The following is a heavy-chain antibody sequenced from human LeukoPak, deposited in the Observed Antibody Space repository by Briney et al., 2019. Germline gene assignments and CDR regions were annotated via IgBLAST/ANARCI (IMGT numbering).Heavy chain of an antibody. CDR2: IYTSGST. V-gene: IGHV4-4*07. CDR1: GGSISSYY. J-gene: IGHJ6*03. CDR3: AVMDYYYMDV. D-gene: IGHD2-21*01. Sequence: SETLSLTCTVSGGSISSYYWSWIRQPAGKGLEWIGRIYTSGSTNYNPSLKSRVTISVDKSKNQFSLKLSSVTAADTAVYYCAVMDYYYMDVWGKGTTVTVSS.